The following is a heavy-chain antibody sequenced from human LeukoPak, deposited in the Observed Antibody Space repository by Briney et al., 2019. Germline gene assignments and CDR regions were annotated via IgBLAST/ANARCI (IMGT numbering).Heavy chain of an antibody. CDR2: MNPNSGNT. CDR3: ARDINWEVDY. CDR1: GYTFTSYD. Sequence: ASVKVSCKASGYTFTSYDINWVRQATGQGLEWMGWMNPNSGNTGYAQKFQGRVTMTRNTSISTAYMELRSLISDDTAVYYCARDINWEVDYWGQGSLVTVSS. D-gene: IGHD7-27*01. J-gene: IGHJ4*02. V-gene: IGHV1-8*01.